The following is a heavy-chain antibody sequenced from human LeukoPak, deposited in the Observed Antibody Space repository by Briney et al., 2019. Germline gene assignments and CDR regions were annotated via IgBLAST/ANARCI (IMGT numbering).Heavy chain of an antibody. D-gene: IGHD1-26*01. CDR1: GFTFDGYT. Sequence: GGSLRLSCAASGFTFDGYTMHSVRQAPGKGLEWVSLISWDGVSTYYADSVKGRFTISRDNSKNSLYLQLNSLRTEDTAFYYCAKDGGSGATRPIDFWGQGTLVTVSS. CDR2: ISWDGVST. J-gene: IGHJ4*02. V-gene: IGHV3-43*01. CDR3: AKDGGSGATRPIDF.